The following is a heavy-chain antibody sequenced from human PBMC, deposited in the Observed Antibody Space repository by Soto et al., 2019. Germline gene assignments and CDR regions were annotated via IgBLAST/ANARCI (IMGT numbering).Heavy chain of an antibody. CDR3: ARVITFGGPYFDY. J-gene: IGHJ4*02. CDR1: GGSISSYY. CDR2: IYYGGST. D-gene: IGHD3-16*01. Sequence: PSETLSLTCTVSGGSISSYYWSWIRQPPGKGLEWIGYIYYGGSTNYNPSLKSRVTISVDTSKNQFSLKLSSVTAADTAVYYCARVITFGGPYFDYWGQGTLVTVSS. V-gene: IGHV4-59*01.